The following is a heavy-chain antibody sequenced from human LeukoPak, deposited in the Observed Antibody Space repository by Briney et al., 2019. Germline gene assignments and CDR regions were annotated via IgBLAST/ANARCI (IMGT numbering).Heavy chain of an antibody. CDR2: IYSGGST. J-gene: IGHJ4*02. V-gene: IGHV3-66*01. CDR3: ARGPGYSSGWYDY. Sequence: PGGSLRLSCAASGFTVSSNYMSRVRRAPGKGLEWVSVIYSGGSTYYADSVKGRFTISRDNSKNTLYLQMNSLRAEDTAVYYCARGPGYSSGWYDYWGQGTLVTVSS. D-gene: IGHD6-19*01. CDR1: GFTVSSNY.